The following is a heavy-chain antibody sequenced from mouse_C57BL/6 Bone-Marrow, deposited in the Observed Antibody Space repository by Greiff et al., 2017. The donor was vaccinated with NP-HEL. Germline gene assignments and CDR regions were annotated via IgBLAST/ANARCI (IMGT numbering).Heavy chain of an antibody. Sequence: QVQLQQPGAELVKPGASVKLSCKASGYTFTSYWMHWVKQRPGQGLEWIGMIHPNSGSTNYNEKFKSKATLTVDKSSSTTYMQLSSLTSEDSAGYYCARSYDGDDGYFEVWGTGTTVTVAS. D-gene: IGHD2-2*01. CDR3: ARSYDGDDGYFEV. CDR1: GYTFTSYW. V-gene: IGHV1-64*01. J-gene: IGHJ1*03. CDR2: IHPNSGST.